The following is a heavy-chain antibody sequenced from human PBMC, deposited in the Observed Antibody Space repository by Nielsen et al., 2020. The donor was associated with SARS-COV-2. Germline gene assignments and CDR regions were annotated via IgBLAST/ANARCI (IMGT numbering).Heavy chain of an antibody. D-gene: IGHD2-21*02. CDR2: ISTDSGNP. J-gene: IGHJ4*02. CDR3: AREQSFCGVDCYSYFDF. CDR1: GYTFTNYA. Sequence: ASVKVSCKASGYTFTNYAMNWVRQAPGQGLEWMGWISTDSGNPTYAQGFTGRFVFSLDTSVTTTYLQLSNLKAEDTAVYYCAREQSFCGVDCYSYFDFWGQGALVTVSS. V-gene: IGHV7-4-1*02.